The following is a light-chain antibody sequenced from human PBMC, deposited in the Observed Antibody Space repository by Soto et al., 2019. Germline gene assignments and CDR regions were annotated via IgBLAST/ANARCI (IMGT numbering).Light chain of an antibody. CDR3: QEDNYWPPVT. Sequence: EIVMKQSPAPLSVSPGERASLSCRACQSVSSNLAGYQQKPGQAPRLLLYGASTRATGIPARFSGSGSGTDCTITISCLQSEDFAVYYYQEDNYWPPVTFGQGSKLEIK. CDR1: QSVSSN. CDR2: GAS. J-gene: IGKJ2*01. V-gene: IGKV3-15*01.